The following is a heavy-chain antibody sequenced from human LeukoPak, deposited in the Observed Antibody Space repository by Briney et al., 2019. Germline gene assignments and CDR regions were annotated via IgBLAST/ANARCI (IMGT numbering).Heavy chain of an antibody. Sequence: GRSLRLSCAASGFTFDDYAMHWVRQAPGKGLEWVSGISWNSGSIGYADSEKGRFTISRDNAKNSLYLQMNSLRAEDTALYYCAKAATPYYDSSGYYKYWGQGTLVTVSS. V-gene: IGHV3-9*01. J-gene: IGHJ4*02. CDR2: ISWNSGSI. CDR3: AKAATPYYDSSGYYKY. D-gene: IGHD3-22*01. CDR1: GFTFDDYA.